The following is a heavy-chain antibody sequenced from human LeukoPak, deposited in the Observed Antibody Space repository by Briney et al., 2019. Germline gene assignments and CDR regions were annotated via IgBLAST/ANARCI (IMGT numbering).Heavy chain of an antibody. CDR1: GFTFDDYA. D-gene: IGHD6-6*01. V-gene: IGHV3-9*01. CDR3: ARDPGAYSSSPIDY. J-gene: IGHJ4*02. CDR2: ISWNSGSI. Sequence: GRSLRLSCAASGFTFDDYAMHWVRQAPGKGLEWVSGISWNSGSIGYADSVKGRFTISRDNARNSLYLRMNSLRAEDTAVYYCARDPGAYSSSPIDYWGQGTLVTVSS.